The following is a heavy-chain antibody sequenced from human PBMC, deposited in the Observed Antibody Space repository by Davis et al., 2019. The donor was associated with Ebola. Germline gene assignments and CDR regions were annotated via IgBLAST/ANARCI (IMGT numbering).Heavy chain of an antibody. Sequence: PGGSLRLSCAASGFTFSDYYMSWIRQAPGKGLEWVSYISSSGSTIYYADSVKGRFTISRDNAKNSLYLQMNSLTADDTATYYCSTQLPTWNWVYWGRGTLVTVAS. D-gene: IGHD1-7*01. CDR1: GFTFSDYY. J-gene: IGHJ4*02. V-gene: IGHV3-11*01. CDR3: STQLPTWNWVY. CDR2: ISSSGSTI.